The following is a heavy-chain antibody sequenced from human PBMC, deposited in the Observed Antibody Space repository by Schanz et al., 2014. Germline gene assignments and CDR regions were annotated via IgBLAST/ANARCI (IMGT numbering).Heavy chain of an antibody. CDR1: GGSIRSYF. V-gene: IGHV4-59*05. D-gene: IGHD3-9*01. Sequence: QVQLQESGPGLVKPSQTLSLTCTVSGGSIRSYFWSWIRQPPGKGLEWIESIYYSGSTYYNPSFKSRVTTSVDPSKTRFSLKLTSVTAADTAVYYCARQFYDILTGYWFPYYFDYWGQGTLVTVSS. J-gene: IGHJ4*02. CDR2: IYYSGST. CDR3: ARQFYDILTGYWFPYYFDY.